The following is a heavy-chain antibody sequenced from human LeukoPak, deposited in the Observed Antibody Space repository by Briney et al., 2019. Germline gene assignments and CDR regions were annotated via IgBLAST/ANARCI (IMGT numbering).Heavy chain of an antibody. J-gene: IGHJ4*02. CDR1: GYTFTSYG. Sequence: ASVKVSCKASGYTFTSYGISWVRQAPGQGLEWMGWISAYNGNTNYAQKLQGRVTMTTDTSTSTAYMELRSLRSDDTAVYYCARAEGGRVAGTIDYWGQGTLVTVSS. V-gene: IGHV1-18*04. CDR3: ARAEGGRVAGTIDY. CDR2: ISAYNGNT. D-gene: IGHD1-7*01.